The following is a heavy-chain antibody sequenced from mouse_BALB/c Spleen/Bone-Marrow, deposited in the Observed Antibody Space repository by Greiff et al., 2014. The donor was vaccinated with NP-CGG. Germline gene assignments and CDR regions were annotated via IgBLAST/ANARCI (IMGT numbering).Heavy chain of an antibody. D-gene: IGHD4-1*01. CDR3: ARDWDYWYFDV. Sequence: VQLQESGAELAKPGASVKMSCKASGYTFTSYWMHWVKQRPGQGLEWIGYINPSTGYTEYNQKFKDKATLTADKSSSTAYMQLSSLTSEDSAVYYCARDWDYWYFDVWGAGTKVTVSS. J-gene: IGHJ1*01. CDR1: GYTFTSYW. V-gene: IGHV1-7*01. CDR2: INPSTGYT.